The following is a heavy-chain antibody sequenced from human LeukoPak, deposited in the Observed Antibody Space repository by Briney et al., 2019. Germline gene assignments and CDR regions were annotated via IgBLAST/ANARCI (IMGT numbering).Heavy chain of an antibody. CDR2: IYHSGST. Sequence: SETLSLTCTVSGYSISSGYYWGWIRQPPGQGLEWIGSIYHSGSTYYNPSLKSRVTISVDTSKNQFSLKLTSVTAADTAVYYCARVVLLWFGEPTPFDYWGQGTLVTVSS. D-gene: IGHD3-10*01. J-gene: IGHJ4*02. V-gene: IGHV4-38-2*02. CDR3: ARVVLLWFGEPTPFDY. CDR1: GYSISSGYY.